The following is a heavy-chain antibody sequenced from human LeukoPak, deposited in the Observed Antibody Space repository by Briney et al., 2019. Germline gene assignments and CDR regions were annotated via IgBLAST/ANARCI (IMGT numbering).Heavy chain of an antibody. D-gene: IGHD3-22*01. Sequence: PGGSLRLSCAASGFTFSSYGMHWVRQAPGKGLEWVAVISYDGSNKYYADSVKGRFTISRDNSKNTLYLQMNSLRAEDTAVYYCAKAPSGYYYTFDYWGQGTLVTVSS. CDR1: GFTFSSYG. CDR2: ISYDGSNK. V-gene: IGHV3-30*18. J-gene: IGHJ4*02. CDR3: AKAPSGYYYTFDY.